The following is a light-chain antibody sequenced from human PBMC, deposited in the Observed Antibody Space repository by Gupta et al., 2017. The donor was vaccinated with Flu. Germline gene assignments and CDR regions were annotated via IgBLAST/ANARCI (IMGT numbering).Light chain of an antibody. Sequence: RGAISCSGSSSIIESNTIIWDQQLPGTAPKLLIYVNNQRPSGVPDRFSGSKSGTSAFLAISGLQSEDEADYYCAAWDDSRNGWVFGGGTKLTVL. V-gene: IGLV1-44*01. CDR2: VNN. CDR1: SSIIESNT. J-gene: IGLJ3*02. CDR3: AAWDDSRNGWV.